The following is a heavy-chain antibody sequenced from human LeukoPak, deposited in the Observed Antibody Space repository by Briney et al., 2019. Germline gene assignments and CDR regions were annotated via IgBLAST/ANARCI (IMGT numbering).Heavy chain of an antibody. D-gene: IGHD2-2*01. J-gene: IGHJ4*02. CDR3: ARDSWGYCSSTRCYGSFDY. V-gene: IGHV4-38-2*02. CDR2: IYHSGST. CDR1: GYSISSGYY. Sequence: SETLSLTCAVSGYSISSGYYWGWIRQPPGKGLEWIGSIYHSGSTYYNQSLKSRVTISVDTSKNQFSLKLSSVTAADTAVYYCARDSWGYCSSTRCYGSFDYWGQGTLVTVSS.